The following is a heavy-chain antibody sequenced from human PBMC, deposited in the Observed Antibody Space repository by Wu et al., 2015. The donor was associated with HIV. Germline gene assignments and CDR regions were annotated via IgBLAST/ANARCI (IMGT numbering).Heavy chain of an antibody. V-gene: IGHV1-69*12. CDR3: ARDVSPIVVVPAAKGCWFDP. CDR2: IIPIFGTA. J-gene: IGHJ5*02. Sequence: QVQLVQSGAEVKKPGSSVKVSCKASGGTFSSYAISWVRQAPGQGLEWMGGIIPIFGTANYAQKFQGRVTITADESTSTAYMELSSLRSEDTAVYYCARDVSPIVVVPAAKGCWFDPWGQGTLVTVSS. D-gene: IGHD2-2*01. CDR1: GGTFSSYA.